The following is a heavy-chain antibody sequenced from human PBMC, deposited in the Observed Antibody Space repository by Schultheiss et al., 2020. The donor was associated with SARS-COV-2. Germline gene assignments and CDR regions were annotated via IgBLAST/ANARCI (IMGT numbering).Heavy chain of an antibody. J-gene: IGHJ6*02. CDR3: TTVRITMVRGVPVDV. Sequence: GGSLRLSCAASGFTFSSYSMNWVRQAPGKGLEWVSSISSSSSYIYYADSVKGRFTISRDNAKNSLYLQMNSLRAEDTAVYYCTTVRITMVRGVPVDVWGQGTTVTVSS. CDR1: GFTFSSYS. D-gene: IGHD3-10*01. CDR2: ISSSSSYI. V-gene: IGHV3-21*01.